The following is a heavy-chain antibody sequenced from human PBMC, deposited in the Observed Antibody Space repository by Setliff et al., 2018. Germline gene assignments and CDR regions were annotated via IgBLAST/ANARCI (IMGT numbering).Heavy chain of an antibody. CDR1: GFSLSTSGVG. V-gene: IGHV2-5*02. CDR3: AHRLPSLYSGYDWVGFDY. D-gene: IGHD5-12*01. CDR2: IYWDDDK. Sequence: SGPTLVNPTQTLTLTCTFSGFSLSTSGVGVGWIRQPPGKALGWLALIYWDDDKRYSPSLKSRLTITKDTSKNQVVLTMTNMDPVDTATYYCAHRLPSLYSGYDWVGFDYWGQGTLVTVSS. J-gene: IGHJ4*02.